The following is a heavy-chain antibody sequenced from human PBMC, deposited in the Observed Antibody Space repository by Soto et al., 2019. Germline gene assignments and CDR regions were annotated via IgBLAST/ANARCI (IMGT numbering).Heavy chain of an antibody. Sequence: PGESLKISCKGSGYSFTSYWIGWVRQMPGKGLEWMGIIYPGDSDTRYSPSFQGQVTISADKSISTAYLQWSSLKASDTAMYYCARHKGPMVRVNYYYYGMDVWGQGTTVTVSS. D-gene: IGHD3-10*01. J-gene: IGHJ6*02. CDR1: GYSFTSYW. CDR3: ARHKGPMVRVNYYYYGMDV. V-gene: IGHV5-51*01. CDR2: IYPGDSDT.